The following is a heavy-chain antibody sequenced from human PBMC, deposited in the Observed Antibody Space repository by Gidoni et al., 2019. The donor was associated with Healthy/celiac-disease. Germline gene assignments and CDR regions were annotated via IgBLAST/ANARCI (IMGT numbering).Heavy chain of an antibody. CDR1: GGTFSSYA. CDR2: IIPIFGTA. V-gene: IGHV1-69*01. CDR3: ARDILRGAGCEP. J-gene: IGHJ5*02. Sequence: QVQLVQSGAEVKKPGSSVKVSCQASGGTFSSYAISWVRQAPGQGLEWMGGIIPIFGTANYAQKCQGRVKITADEYTSTADMELSSRRSEDTAVYYCARDILRGAGCEPWGQGTLVTVAS.